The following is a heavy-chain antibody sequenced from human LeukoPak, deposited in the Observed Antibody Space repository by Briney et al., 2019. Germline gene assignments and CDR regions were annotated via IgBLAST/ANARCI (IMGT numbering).Heavy chain of an antibody. CDR1: GFTFSSYG. CDR3: AKDIVPAAIWGFDY. D-gene: IGHD2-2*01. V-gene: IGHV3-30*02. J-gene: IGHJ4*02. Sequence: GGSLRLSCAASGFTFSSYGMHWVRQAPGKGLEWAAFIRYDGSNKYYADSVKGRFTISRDNSKNTLYLQMNSLRAEDTAVYYCAKDIVPAAIWGFDYWGQGTLVTVSS. CDR2: IRYDGSNK.